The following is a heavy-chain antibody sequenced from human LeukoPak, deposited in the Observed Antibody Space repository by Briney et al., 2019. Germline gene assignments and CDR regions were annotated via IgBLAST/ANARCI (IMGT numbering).Heavy chain of an antibody. D-gene: IGHD3-22*01. V-gene: IGHV4-59*01. CDR3: ARAWWAGAYDTSGYRSNDAFDI. CDR1: GGSISSYY. CDR2: ISYSGST. Sequence: KPSETLSLTCTVSGGSISSYYWSRIRQPPGKGLEWIGYISYSGSTNYNSSLKSRVTISLDTSKNQFSLKLSSVTAADTAVYYCARAWWAGAYDTSGYRSNDAFDIWGQGTMVTVSS. J-gene: IGHJ3*02.